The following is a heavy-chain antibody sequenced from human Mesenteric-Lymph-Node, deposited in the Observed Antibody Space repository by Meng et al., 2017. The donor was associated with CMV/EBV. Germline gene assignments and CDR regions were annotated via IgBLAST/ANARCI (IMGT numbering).Heavy chain of an antibody. D-gene: IGHD3-16*01. V-gene: IGHV5-51*01. J-gene: IGHJ4*03. CDR3: AVRGDGSFDY. Sequence: KVSCKGSEDTFTSHWVGWVRQMPGKGPECMGIIYPADSDSRYSPSFQGQVTISADKSISTAYLQWSSLKASDTAMYYCAVRGDGSFDYWGQGTMVTVSS. CDR2: IYPADSDS. CDR1: EDTFTSHW.